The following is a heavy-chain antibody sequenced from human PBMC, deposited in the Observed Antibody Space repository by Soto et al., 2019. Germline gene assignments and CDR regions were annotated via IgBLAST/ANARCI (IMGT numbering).Heavy chain of an antibody. CDR1: GFTFSSYA. J-gene: IGHJ6*02. CDR2: ISGSGGST. Sequence: HPGGSLRLSCAASGFTFSSYAMSWVRQAPGKGLEWVSAISGSGGSTYYADSVKGRFTISRDNSKNTLYLQMNSLRAEDTAVYYCAKDLPVPGLYYYYGMDVWGQGTTVTVSS. CDR3: AKDLPVPGLYYYYGMDV. D-gene: IGHD1-1*01. V-gene: IGHV3-23*01.